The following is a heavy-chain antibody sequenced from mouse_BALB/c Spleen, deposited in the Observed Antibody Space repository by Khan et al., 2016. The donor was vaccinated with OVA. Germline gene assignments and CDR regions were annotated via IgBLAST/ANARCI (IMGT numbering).Heavy chain of an antibody. J-gene: IGHJ3*01. D-gene: IGHD2-3*01. CDR2: ISYSGNT. CDR3: ARGDGGDFAY. CDR1: GYSITTDYA. Sequence: EVQLQESGPGLVKPSQSLSLTCTVTGYSITTDYAWYLIRQFPGNKLEWMGYISYSGNTKYNPSLKSRISLSRDTSKNQFFLQLNSLTTEDTARYDCARGDGGDFAYWGQGTMVTVSA. V-gene: IGHV3-2*02.